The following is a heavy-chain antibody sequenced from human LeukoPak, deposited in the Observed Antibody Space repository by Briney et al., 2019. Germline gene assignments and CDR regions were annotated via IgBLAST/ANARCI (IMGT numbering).Heavy chain of an antibody. Sequence: PSETLSLTCTVSGGSISSSSYYWGWIRQPPGMGLEWIGNIYYSGSTYYNPSLKSRVTISVDTSKNQFSLKLSSVTAADTAVYYCARQDSSSWYRADFDYWGQGTLVTVSS. J-gene: IGHJ4*02. CDR1: GGSISSSSYY. CDR2: IYYSGST. D-gene: IGHD6-13*01. CDR3: ARQDSSSWYRADFDY. V-gene: IGHV4-39*01.